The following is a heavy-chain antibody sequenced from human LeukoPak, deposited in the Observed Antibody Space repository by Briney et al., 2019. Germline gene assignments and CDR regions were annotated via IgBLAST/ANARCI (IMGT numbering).Heavy chain of an antibody. D-gene: IGHD3-22*01. CDR1: GFTFSGYW. J-gene: IGHJ4*02. Sequence: PGGSLRLSCAASGFTFSGYWMHWVRQAPGKGLVWVSRTNTDGSSTSYADSVKGRFTISRDNAKNTLYLQMNSLRAEDTAVYYCARDSSSYYYDSSGYPDYWGQGTLVTVSS. V-gene: IGHV3-74*01. CDR2: TNTDGSST. CDR3: ARDSSSYYYDSSGYPDY.